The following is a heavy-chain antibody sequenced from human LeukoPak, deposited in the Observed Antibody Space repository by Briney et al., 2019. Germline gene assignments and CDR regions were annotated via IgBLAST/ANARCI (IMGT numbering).Heavy chain of an antibody. Sequence: SVKVSCKASGGTFSSYAISWVRQAPGQGLEWMGGIIPIFGTANYAQKFQGRVTITADESTSTAYMELSSLRSEDTAVYYCARVFGIAVAGTDFDYWGQGTLVTVSS. CDR2: IIPIFGTA. CDR1: GGTFSSYA. J-gene: IGHJ4*02. V-gene: IGHV1-69*13. D-gene: IGHD6-19*01. CDR3: ARVFGIAVAGTDFDY.